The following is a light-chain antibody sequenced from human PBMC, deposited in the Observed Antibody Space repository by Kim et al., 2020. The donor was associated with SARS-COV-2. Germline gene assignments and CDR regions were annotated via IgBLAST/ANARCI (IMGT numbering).Light chain of an antibody. CDR1: NIGRKS. V-gene: IGLV3-21*04. Sequence: SYELTQPPSVSVAPGKTARITCGGNNIGRKSVHWYQQKPGQAPVVVIYYDSDRPSGIPERFSGSNSGNTATLTISRVEAGDEADYYCQVWDSSSDHPRVFGGGTKVTVL. CDR2: YDS. J-gene: IGLJ3*02. CDR3: QVWDSSSDHPRV.